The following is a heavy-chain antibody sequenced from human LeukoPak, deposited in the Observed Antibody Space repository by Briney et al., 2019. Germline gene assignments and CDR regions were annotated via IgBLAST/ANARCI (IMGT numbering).Heavy chain of an antibody. Sequence: GGSLRLSCAASGVTFSNNAMTWVRQAPGKGLEWVSDISDSGITTYYADSVKGRFTISSDNSKNTVYLQMNSLRAEDSAVYYCARLKGSVSGSSDYWGQGTLVTVSS. CDR3: ARLKGSVSGSSDY. CDR2: ISDSGITT. CDR1: GVTFSNNA. D-gene: IGHD3-10*01. J-gene: IGHJ4*02. V-gene: IGHV3-23*01.